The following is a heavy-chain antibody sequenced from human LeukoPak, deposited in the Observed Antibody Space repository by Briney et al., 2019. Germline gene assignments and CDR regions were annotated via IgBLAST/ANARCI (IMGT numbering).Heavy chain of an antibody. CDR1: GFTFSSYD. CDR3: ARGRYYYDSSGLAPFDY. Sequence: GGSLRLSCAASGFTFSSYDMHWVRQATGKGLEWVSAIGTAGDTYYPGSVKGRFTISRENAKNSLYLQMNSLRAGDTAVYYCARGRYYYDSSGLAPFDYWGQGTLVTVSS. J-gene: IGHJ4*02. CDR2: IGTAGDT. D-gene: IGHD3-22*01. V-gene: IGHV3-13*01.